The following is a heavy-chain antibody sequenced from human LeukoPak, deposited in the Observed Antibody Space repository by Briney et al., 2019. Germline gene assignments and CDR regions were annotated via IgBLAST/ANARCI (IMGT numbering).Heavy chain of an antibody. CDR3: AGDGYYYDSSGYEHYYYYYMDV. Sequence: ASVKVSCKASGYTFTSYYMHWVRQAPGQGLEWMGIINPSGGSTTYAQKFQGRVTMTRDMSTSTVYMELSSLRSEDTAVYYCAGDGYYYDSSGYEHYYYYYMDVWGKGTTVTVSS. V-gene: IGHV1-46*01. D-gene: IGHD3-22*01. CDR2: INPSGGST. J-gene: IGHJ6*03. CDR1: GYTFTSYY.